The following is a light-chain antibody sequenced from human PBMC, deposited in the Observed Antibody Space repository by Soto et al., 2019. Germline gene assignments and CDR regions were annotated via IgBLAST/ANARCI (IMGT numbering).Light chain of an antibody. Sequence: DIQMTHSPSTLSASVGGRVAITLPASQTVERWLAWYQQKPGKAPNLVISDVSSLERGVPSRFSGSGSGTEFTLTIGGLQPDDFATYYCQQYKDSVWTFGQGTKVDIK. CDR3: QQYKDSVWT. CDR1: QTVERW. J-gene: IGKJ1*01. CDR2: DVS. V-gene: IGKV1-5*01.